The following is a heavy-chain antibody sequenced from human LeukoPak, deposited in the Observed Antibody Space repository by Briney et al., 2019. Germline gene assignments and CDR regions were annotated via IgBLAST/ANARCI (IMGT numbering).Heavy chain of an antibody. CDR2: IYYSGST. CDR3: ARLPDSGSYSD. V-gene: IGHV4-39*01. Sequence: SETLSLTCTVSGGSISSSSYYWGWIRQPPGKGLEWIGSIYYSGSTYYNPSLKSRVTISVDTSKNQFSLKLSSVTAADTAVYYCARLPDSGSYSDWGQGTLVTVSS. J-gene: IGHJ4*02. D-gene: IGHD1-26*01. CDR1: GGSISSSSYY.